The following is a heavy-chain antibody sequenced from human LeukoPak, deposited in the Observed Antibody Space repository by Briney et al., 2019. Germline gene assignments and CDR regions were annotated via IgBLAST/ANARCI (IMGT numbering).Heavy chain of an antibody. V-gene: IGHV1-18*01. Sequence: ASVKVSCKASGYTFSSYGIVWVRQAPRQGLDWMGWISPYNGNTNYAQKFQGRVTMTTDTSTSTAYMELRSLRSDDTAVFYCARDGYFDYWGQGTLVTVSS. CDR1: GYTFSSYG. J-gene: IGHJ4*02. CDR3: ARDGYFDY. CDR2: ISPYNGNT.